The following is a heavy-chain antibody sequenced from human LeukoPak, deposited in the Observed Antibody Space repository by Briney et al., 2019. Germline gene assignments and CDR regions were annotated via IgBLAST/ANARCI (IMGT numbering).Heavy chain of an antibody. Sequence: GGSLRLSCAASGFTFSSYSMNWVRQAPGKGLEWVSSISSSSSYIYYADSVKGRFTISRDNAKNSLYLQMNSLRAEDTAVYYCARGPYDFWSGYYTYYYLDYWGQGTLVTVSS. CDR1: GFTFSSYS. V-gene: IGHV3-21*01. CDR2: ISSSSSYI. D-gene: IGHD3-3*01. J-gene: IGHJ4*02. CDR3: ARGPYDFWSGYYTYYYLDY.